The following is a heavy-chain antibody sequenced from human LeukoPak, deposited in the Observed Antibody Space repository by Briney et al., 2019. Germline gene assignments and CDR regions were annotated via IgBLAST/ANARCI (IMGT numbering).Heavy chain of an antibody. CDR1: GFTFSSYA. CDR3: ARGKQLVLMDV. V-gene: IGHV3-30*04. CDR2: ISYDGSNK. J-gene: IGHJ6*04. Sequence: PGGSLRLSCAASGFTFSSYAMHWVRQAPGKGLEWVAVISYDGSNKYYADSVKGRFTISRDNSKNTLYLQMNSLRAEDTAVYYCARGKQLVLMDVWGKGTTVTVSS. D-gene: IGHD6-6*01.